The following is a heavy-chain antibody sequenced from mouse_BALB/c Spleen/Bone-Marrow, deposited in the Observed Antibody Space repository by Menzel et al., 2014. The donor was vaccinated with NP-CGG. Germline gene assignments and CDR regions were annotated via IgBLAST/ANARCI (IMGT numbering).Heavy chain of an antibody. CDR2: INPSNGGT. CDR3: SYMGSYGSSYAMDY. V-gene: IGHV1S16*01. Sequence: QVQLQQSGAELVKPGASVKLSCKASGYTFTSYWMHWVKLRPGQGFEWIGEINPSNGGTNYNEKFKRKATLTVDKSSSTAYMQLSSLTSEDSAVYDFSYMGSYGSSYAMDYWGQGTSVTVSS. D-gene: IGHD1-1*01. J-gene: IGHJ4*01. CDR1: GYTFTSYW.